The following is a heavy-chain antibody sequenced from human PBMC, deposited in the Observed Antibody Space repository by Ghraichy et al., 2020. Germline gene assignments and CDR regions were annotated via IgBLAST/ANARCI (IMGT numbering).Heavy chain of an antibody. V-gene: IGHV3-74*01. CDR2: INSDGSST. CDR1: GFTFSSYW. CDR3: ARELYSYGYYYGMDV. D-gene: IGHD5-18*01. Sequence: GGSLRLSCAASGFTFSSYWMHWVRQAPGKGLVWVSHINSDGSSTSYADSVKGRFTISRDNAKNTLYLQMNSLRAEDTAVYYCARELYSYGYYYGMDVWGQGTTVTVSS. J-gene: IGHJ6*02.